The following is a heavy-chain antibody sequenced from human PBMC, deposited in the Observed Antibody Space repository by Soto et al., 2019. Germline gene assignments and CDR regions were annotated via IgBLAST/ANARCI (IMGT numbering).Heavy chain of an antibody. CDR3: VAHYYGSGSPIDY. J-gene: IGHJ4*02. Sequence: EVQLLESGGGLVQPGGSLRLSCAASGFTFSSYAMSWVRQAPGKGLEWVSAISGSGGSTYYADSGKGRFTISRDNSKNTLYLQMNSLRAEDTAVYYCVAHYYGSGSPIDYWGQGTLVTVSS. V-gene: IGHV3-23*01. D-gene: IGHD3-10*01. CDR2: ISGSGGST. CDR1: GFTFSSYA.